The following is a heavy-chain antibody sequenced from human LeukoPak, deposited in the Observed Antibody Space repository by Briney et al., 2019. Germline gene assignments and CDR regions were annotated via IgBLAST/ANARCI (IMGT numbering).Heavy chain of an antibody. D-gene: IGHD6-13*01. Sequence: PSETLSLTCTVSGGSISCSSYYWGWIRQPPGKGLEWIGSIYYSGSTYYNPSLKSRVTISVDTSKNQFSLKLSSVTAADTAVYYCARRIAAAASDYWGQGTLVTVSS. CDR3: ARRIAAAASDY. V-gene: IGHV4-39*01. CDR1: GGSISCSSYY. CDR2: IYYSGST. J-gene: IGHJ4*02.